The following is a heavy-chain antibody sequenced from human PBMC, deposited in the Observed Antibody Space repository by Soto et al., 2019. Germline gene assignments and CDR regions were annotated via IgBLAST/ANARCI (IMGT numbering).Heavy chain of an antibody. J-gene: IGHJ5*02. Sequence: SETLSLTCAVSGGSISSGGYSWSWIRQPPGKGLEWIGYIYHSGSTYYNPSLKSRVTISVDRSKNQFSLKLSSVTAADRAVYYCARGLWQQLGGYWFDPGGQGTLVTVSS. D-gene: IGHD6-13*01. V-gene: IGHV4-30-2*01. CDR3: ARGLWQQLGGYWFDP. CDR2: IYHSGST. CDR1: GGSISSGGYS.